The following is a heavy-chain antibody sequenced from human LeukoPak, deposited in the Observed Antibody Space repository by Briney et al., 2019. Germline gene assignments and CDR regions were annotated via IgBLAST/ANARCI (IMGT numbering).Heavy chain of an antibody. CDR1: GFTFTYYT. J-gene: IGHJ4*02. CDR2: ISSSRRYI. V-gene: IGHV3-21*01. D-gene: IGHD5-24*01. CDR3: ARDLRLEDVEMATMMDF. Sequence: PGGSLRLSCTASGFTFTYYTMTWVRRPPGKGLEWVSSISSSRRYIYYADSVKGRFTISRDNTKNSLYLQMNTLRAEDTAVYFCARDLRLEDVEMATMMDFWGQGTLVTVSS.